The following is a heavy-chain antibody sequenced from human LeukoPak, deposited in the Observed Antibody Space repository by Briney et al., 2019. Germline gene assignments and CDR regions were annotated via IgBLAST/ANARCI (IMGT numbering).Heavy chain of an antibody. Sequence: SETLSLTCTVSGGSISSGSYYWRWIRRPDGKGLEWIGRIYTSGSTYYTPSLPSRLTISVGTTKNQFSMKLTSVTAAGTAVHYGAREPVWGALPDAFDIWGQGTMVTVSS. V-gene: IGHV4-61*02. CDR1: GGSISSGSYY. CDR3: AREPVWGALPDAFDI. D-gene: IGHD3-10*02. CDR2: IYTSGST. J-gene: IGHJ3*02.